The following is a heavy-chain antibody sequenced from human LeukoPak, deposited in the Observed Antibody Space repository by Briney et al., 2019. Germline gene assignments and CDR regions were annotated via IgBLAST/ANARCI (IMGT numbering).Heavy chain of an antibody. CDR2: IYSGGST. CDR3: ARDPSGGSSSRDY. CDR1: GFIFSDYG. D-gene: IGHD6-6*01. J-gene: IGHJ4*02. Sequence: GGSLRLSCAASGFIFSDYGINWVRQAPGKGLEWVSVIYSGGSTYYADSVKGRFTISRDNSKNTLYLQMNSLRAEDTAVYYCARDPSGGSSSRDYWGQGTLVTVSS. V-gene: IGHV3-66*01.